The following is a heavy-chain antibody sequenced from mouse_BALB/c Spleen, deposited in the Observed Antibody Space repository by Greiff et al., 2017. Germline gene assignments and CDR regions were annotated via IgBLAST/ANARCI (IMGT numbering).Heavy chain of an antibody. CDR3: ARGGDRYALDY. CDR1: GFTFSSYA. J-gene: IGHJ2*01. V-gene: IGHV5-6-5*01. D-gene: IGHD2-14*01. Sequence: EVKLVESGGGLVKPGGSLKLSCAASGFTFSSYAMSWVRQTPEKRLEWVASISSGGSTYYPDSVKGRFTISRDNARNILYLKMSSLRSEDTAMYYCARGGDRYALDYWGQGTTLTVAS. CDR2: ISSGGST.